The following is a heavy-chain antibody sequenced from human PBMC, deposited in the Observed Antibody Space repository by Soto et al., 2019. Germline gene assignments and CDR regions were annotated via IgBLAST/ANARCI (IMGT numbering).Heavy chain of an antibody. CDR1: GFTFSSYG. J-gene: IGHJ6*02. CDR3: AKDGNRVLLWFGPRPHYYGMDV. Sequence: GGSLRLSCAASGFTFSSYGMHWVRQAPGKGLEWVAVISYDGSNKYYADSVKGRFTISRDNSKNTLYLQMNSLRAEDTAVYYCAKDGNRVLLWFGPRPHYYGMDVWGQGTTVTVSS. CDR2: ISYDGSNK. D-gene: IGHD3-10*01. V-gene: IGHV3-30*18.